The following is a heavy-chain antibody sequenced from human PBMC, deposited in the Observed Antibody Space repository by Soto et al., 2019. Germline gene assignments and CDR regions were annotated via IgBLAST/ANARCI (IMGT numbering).Heavy chain of an antibody. J-gene: IGHJ5*02. Sequence: GGSLRLSCAASGFTFSSYAMSWVRQAPGKGLEWVSAISGSGGSTYYADSVKGRFTISRDNSKNTLYLQMNSLRAEDTAVYYSAKDQLAGVDNWFDPWGQGTLVTVSS. CDR3: AKDQLAGVDNWFDP. D-gene: IGHD6-6*01. CDR1: GFTFSSYA. CDR2: ISGSGGST. V-gene: IGHV3-23*01.